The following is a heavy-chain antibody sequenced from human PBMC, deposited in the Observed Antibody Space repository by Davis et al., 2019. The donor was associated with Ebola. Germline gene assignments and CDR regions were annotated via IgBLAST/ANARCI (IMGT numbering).Heavy chain of an antibody. CDR2: TYYRSKWYN. Sequence: PSETLSPTCAISGDSVSSNSAAWNWIRQSPSRGLEWLGRTYYRSKWYNDYAVSVKSRITINPDTSKNQFSLQLNSVTPEDTAVYYCARGQGPFGSFDYWGQGTLVTVSS. CDR3: ARGQGPFGSFDY. D-gene: IGHD3-3*01. J-gene: IGHJ4*02. V-gene: IGHV6-1*01. CDR1: GDSVSSNSAA.